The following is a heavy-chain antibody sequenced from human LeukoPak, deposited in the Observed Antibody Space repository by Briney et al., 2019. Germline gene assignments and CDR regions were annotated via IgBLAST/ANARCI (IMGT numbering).Heavy chain of an antibody. CDR2: IKDRGSGSTI. J-gene: IGHJ4*02. CDR3: AREHSSSGWGYFDY. V-gene: IGHV3-48*03. D-gene: IGHD6-25*01. CDR1: GFTFSSYE. Sequence: GGTLRLSCAASGFTFSSYEMNWVRQAPGKGLEWVSYIKDRGSGSTIYYAGSVKGRFTVSRDDAKNSLYLQMNSLRVEDTAVYYCAREHSSSGWGYFDYRGQGALVTVSS.